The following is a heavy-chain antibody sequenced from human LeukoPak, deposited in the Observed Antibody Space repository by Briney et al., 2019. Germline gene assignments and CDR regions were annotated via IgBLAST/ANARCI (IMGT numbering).Heavy chain of an antibody. CDR2: IYYSGST. CDR3: ARDSAPRDYGMDV. V-gene: IGHV4-59*01. J-gene: IGHJ6*02. CDR1: GGSISNYY. Sequence: SETLSLTCTVSGGSISNYYWSWIRQPPEKGLEWIGYIYYSGSTNYNPSLKSRVTISVDTSKNQFSLKLSSVTAADTAVYYCARDSAPRDYGMDVWGQGTTVTVSS.